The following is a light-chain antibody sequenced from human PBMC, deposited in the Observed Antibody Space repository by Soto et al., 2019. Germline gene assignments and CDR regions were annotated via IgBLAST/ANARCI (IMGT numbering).Light chain of an antibody. Sequence: EILLTQSPGTLSLSPGERATLSCRASQSVSSNYLAWYQQKPGQAPRLLIYGASSRATGIPDRFSGSGSGTDFSLTISRLEPEDFAVYYCQQYSGSLTWTFGQGTKVEIK. J-gene: IGKJ1*01. CDR3: QQYSGSLTWT. CDR2: GAS. CDR1: QSVSSNY. V-gene: IGKV3-20*01.